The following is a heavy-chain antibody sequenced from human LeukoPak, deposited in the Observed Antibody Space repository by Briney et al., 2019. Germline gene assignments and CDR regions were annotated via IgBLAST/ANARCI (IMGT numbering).Heavy chain of an antibody. CDR2: ISAYNGNT. D-gene: IGHD3-10*01. CDR3: ARDGLNTMVRGKIHYNYMDV. J-gene: IGHJ6*03. V-gene: IGHV1-18*01. Sequence: ASVKVSCKAFGYTFTSYGISWVRQAPGQGLEWMGWISAYNGNTNYAQKLQGRVTMTTDTSTSTAYMELRSLRSDDTAVYYCARDGLNTMVRGKIHYNYMDVWGKGTTVSISS. CDR1: GYTFTSYG.